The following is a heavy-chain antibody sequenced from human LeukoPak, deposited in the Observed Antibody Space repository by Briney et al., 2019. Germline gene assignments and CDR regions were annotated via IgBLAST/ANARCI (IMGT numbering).Heavy chain of an antibody. CDR1: GFTFSSYG. Sequence: PGRSLRLSCAASGFTFSSYGMHWVRQAPGKGLEWVAVISYDGSNKYYADSVKGRFTISRDNSKNTLYLQMNSLRAEDTAVYYCAKMPYSSSFFDYWGQGTLVTVSS. J-gene: IGHJ4*02. V-gene: IGHV3-30*18. CDR2: ISYDGSNK. CDR3: AKMPYSSSFFDY. D-gene: IGHD6-13*01.